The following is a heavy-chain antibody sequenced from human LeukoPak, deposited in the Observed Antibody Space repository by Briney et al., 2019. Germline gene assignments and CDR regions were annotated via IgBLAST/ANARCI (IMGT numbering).Heavy chain of an antibody. V-gene: IGHV3-23*01. D-gene: IGHD6-19*01. CDR2: ISGSGGNT. CDR1: GFTFSSYG. CDR3: AKATSGGPHAGWIDP. Sequence: GGTLRLSCAASGFTFSSYGMSWVRQASGKGLEWVSAISGSGGNTYYADSVKGRFTISRDNSKNTLYLQMNSLRAEDTAVYYCAKATSGGPHAGWIDPWGQGTLVTVSS. J-gene: IGHJ5*02.